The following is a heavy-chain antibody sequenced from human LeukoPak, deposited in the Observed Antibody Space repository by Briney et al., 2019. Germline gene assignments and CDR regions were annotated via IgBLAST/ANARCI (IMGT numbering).Heavy chain of an antibody. D-gene: IGHD4-17*01. CDR2: ISYDGSNQ. V-gene: IGHV3-30*18. Sequence: GGSLRLSCAASRFTFSSYGMHWVRQAPGKGLEWVAIISYDGSNQYYADSVKGRFTISRDNSKNTLYLQMNSLRAEDTAVYYCAKDGPYGDHEIDYWGRGTLVTVSS. J-gene: IGHJ4*02. CDR1: RFTFSSYG. CDR3: AKDGPYGDHEIDY.